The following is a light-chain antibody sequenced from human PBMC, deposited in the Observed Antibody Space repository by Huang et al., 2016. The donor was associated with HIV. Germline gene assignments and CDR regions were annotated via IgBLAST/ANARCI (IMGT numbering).Light chain of an antibody. J-gene: IGKJ5*01. V-gene: IGKV1-39*01. CDR3: QQGYSAWIT. CDR1: QNINTY. CDR2: SAS. Sequence: DILLTQSPSSLSASVGDRVTITCRASQNINTYLNLYQQKPGKAPNLLIHSASTLQTGVPSRFSGSGSGKDFTLTVNSLQPEDSATYYCQQGYSAWITFGQGTRL.